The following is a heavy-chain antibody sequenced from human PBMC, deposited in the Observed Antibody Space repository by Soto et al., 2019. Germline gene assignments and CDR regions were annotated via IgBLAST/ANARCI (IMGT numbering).Heavy chain of an antibody. CDR1: GYTFSGFY. V-gene: IGHV1-2*02. J-gene: IGHJ4*02. D-gene: IGHD6-19*01. CDR3: ASDAVTGTEGLDF. Sequence: SVKVSCKASGYTFSGFYMHWVRQAPGQGLEWMGWINPNSGGTKSAEKFQGRVTMTRDTSISTAYMELSRLTSDDTAVYYCASDAVTGTEGLDFWGQGTQVTVSS. CDR2: INPNSGGT.